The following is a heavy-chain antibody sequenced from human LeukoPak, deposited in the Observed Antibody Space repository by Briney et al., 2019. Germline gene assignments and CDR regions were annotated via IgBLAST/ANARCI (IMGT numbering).Heavy chain of an antibody. CDR1: GGSMTGSY. CDR3: ARVEYYYDSSGYHSKFDY. Sequence: SETLSLTCTVSGGSMTGSYWSWIRQSPGKGLEWIGYIYYSGTTNYNPPLKSRVTISVDKSKNQFSLKLSSVTAADTAVYYCARVEYYYDSSGYHSKFDYWGQGTLVTVSS. J-gene: IGHJ4*02. CDR2: IYYSGTT. V-gene: IGHV4-59*12. D-gene: IGHD3-22*01.